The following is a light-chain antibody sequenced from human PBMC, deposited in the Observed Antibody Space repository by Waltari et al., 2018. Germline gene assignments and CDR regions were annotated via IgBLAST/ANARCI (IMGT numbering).Light chain of an antibody. CDR2: GAS. V-gene: IGKV3-15*01. J-gene: IGKJ4*01. Sequence: EIVVTQSPATLSVSLGERATPSCRASQSVRSAFAWYRQKPGQAPRLLIYGASTRATGVSARFSGSGSGTEFTLTITSLQSEDSAVYFCQQYNNWPLTFGGGTKVEIK. CDR1: QSVRSA. CDR3: QQYNNWPLT.